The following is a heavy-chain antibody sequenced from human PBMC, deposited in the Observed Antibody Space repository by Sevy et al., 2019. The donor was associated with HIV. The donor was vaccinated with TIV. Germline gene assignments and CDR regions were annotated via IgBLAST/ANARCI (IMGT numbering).Heavy chain of an antibody. Sequence: ASVKVSCKASGYTFTGYGISWVRQAPGQGLEWMGWISAYNGNTNYAQKLQGRVTMTTDTSTSTAYMELRSLRSDDTAVYYCARGGGGWEYYYYYYGMDVWGQGTTVTVSS. CDR2: ISAYNGNT. D-gene: IGHD2-15*01. CDR1: GYTFTGYG. CDR3: ARGGGGWEYYYYYYGMDV. V-gene: IGHV1-18*01. J-gene: IGHJ6*02.